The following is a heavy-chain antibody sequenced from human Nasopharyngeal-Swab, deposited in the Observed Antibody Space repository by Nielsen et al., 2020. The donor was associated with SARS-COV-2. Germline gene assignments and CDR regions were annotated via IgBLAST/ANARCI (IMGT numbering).Heavy chain of an antibody. J-gene: IGHJ5*02. CDR1: GFTFSSYS. D-gene: IGHD4-23*01. V-gene: IGHV3-21*01. Sequence: GESLKISCAASGFTFSSYSMNWVRQAPGKGLEWVSSISSSSSYIYYADSVKGRFTISRGNAKNSLYLQMNSLRAEDTAVYYCARGTPPNYGGNSRGNWFDPWGQGTLVTVSS. CDR3: ARGTPPNYGGNSRGNWFDP. CDR2: ISSSSSYI.